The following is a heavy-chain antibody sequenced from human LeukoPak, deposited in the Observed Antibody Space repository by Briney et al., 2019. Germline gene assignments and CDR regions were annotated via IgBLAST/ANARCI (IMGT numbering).Heavy chain of an antibody. CDR2: ISGSGGST. CDR1: GFTFSSYA. Sequence: GGSLRLSCAASGFTFSSYAMSWVRQAPGKGLEWVSAISGSGGSTYYADSVKGRFTISRDNSKNTLYLQMNSLRAEDTAVYYCAKLGIVVVVAATTWFDPWGQGTLVTVSS. CDR3: AKLGIVVVVAATTWFDP. J-gene: IGHJ5*02. V-gene: IGHV3-23*01. D-gene: IGHD2-15*01.